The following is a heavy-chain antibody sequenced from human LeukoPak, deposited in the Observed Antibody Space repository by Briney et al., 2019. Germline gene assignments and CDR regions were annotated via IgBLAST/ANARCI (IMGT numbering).Heavy chain of an antibody. D-gene: IGHD3-10*01. CDR2: INPNSGGT. CDR3: ARAYGSGSSYHPDY. Sequence: ASVKVSCKASGYTFTAYYMHWMRQAPGQGLEWMGWINPNSGGTNSSQKFQDRVTLTRDTSISTAYMELGSLRSDDTAIYYCARAYGSGSSYHPDYWGQGTLVTVPS. V-gene: IGHV1-2*02. J-gene: IGHJ4*02. CDR1: GYTFTAYY.